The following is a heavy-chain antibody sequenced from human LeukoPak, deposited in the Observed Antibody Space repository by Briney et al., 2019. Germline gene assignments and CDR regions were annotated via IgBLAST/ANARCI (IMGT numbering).Heavy chain of an antibody. Sequence: PGGSLRLSCTASGFTFSSYAVNWVRQAPGKGLEWVSTISGSGGSTYYADSVKGRFTISRDNSKNTLYLQMNSLRVEDTAVYYCAKDLSPWAGLLTVAGSDAFDIWGQGTVVTVSS. J-gene: IGHJ3*02. V-gene: IGHV3-23*01. CDR3: AKDLSPWAGLLTVAGSDAFDI. CDR2: ISGSGGST. D-gene: IGHD6-19*01. CDR1: GFTFSSYA.